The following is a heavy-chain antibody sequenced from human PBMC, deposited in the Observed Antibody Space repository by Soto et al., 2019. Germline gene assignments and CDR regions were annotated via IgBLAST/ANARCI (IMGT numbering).Heavy chain of an antibody. Sequence: GWSLRLSCATFGFTFKTYAMTWVRQIPGKGLEWVAVISGSGGTIYYADSVKGRFTISRDNSKGTVYLQMNSLRADDTALYYCAKDKSAWGFFDLWGQGTQVTVSS. J-gene: IGHJ4*02. CDR2: ISGSGGTI. CDR3: AKDKSAWGFFDL. V-gene: IGHV3-23*01. D-gene: IGHD7-27*01. CDR1: GFTFKTYA.